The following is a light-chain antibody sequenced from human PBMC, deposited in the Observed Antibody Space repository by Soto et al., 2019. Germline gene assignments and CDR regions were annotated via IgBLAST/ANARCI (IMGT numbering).Light chain of an antibody. CDR2: KAS. V-gene: IGKV1-5*03. CDR3: QQYNGYPT. Sequence: DIQMTQSPSTLSASVGDRVIITCRASQSISTSLAWYQQKPGKAPKLLIYKASILESGVPLRFSGSGSGADFTLTISSLQPDDFATYYCQQYNGYPTFGQGTKVEIK. J-gene: IGKJ1*01. CDR1: QSISTS.